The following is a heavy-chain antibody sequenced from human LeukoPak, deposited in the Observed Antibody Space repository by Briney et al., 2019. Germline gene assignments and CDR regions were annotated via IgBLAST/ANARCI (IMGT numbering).Heavy chain of an antibody. J-gene: IGHJ5*02. Sequence: SVKVSCKASGGTFSSYAISWVRQAPGQGLEWTGGIIPIFGIANYAQKFQGWVTMTRDTSISTAYMELSRLRSDDTAVYYCARAGGYSYGYDWFDPWGQGTLVTVSS. D-gene: IGHD5-18*01. CDR3: ARAGGYSYGYDWFDP. CDR1: GGTFSSYA. CDR2: IIPIFGIA. V-gene: IGHV1-69*17.